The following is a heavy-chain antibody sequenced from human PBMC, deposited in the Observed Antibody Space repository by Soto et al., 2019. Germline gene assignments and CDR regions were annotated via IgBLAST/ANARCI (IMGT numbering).Heavy chain of an antibody. CDR2: ISSYNGNT. V-gene: IGHV1-18*01. Sequence: QVQLVQSGAEVKKPGASVKVSCKASGYTFTSYGISWVRQAPGQGLEWMGWISSYNGNTNYAQKLQGRVTMTTDTSTRTPYMERRRLISDDTAVYYCARDFQRTSGDSWGQGTLVTVSS. CDR3: ARDFQRTSGDS. D-gene: IGHD2-2*02. J-gene: IGHJ4*02. CDR1: GYTFTSYG.